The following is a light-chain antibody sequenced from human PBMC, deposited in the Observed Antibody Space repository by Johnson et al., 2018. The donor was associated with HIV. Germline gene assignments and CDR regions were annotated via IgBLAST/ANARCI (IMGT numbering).Light chain of an antibody. CDR3: GTWKGRLSAGGV. CDR1: NSDIGENY. J-gene: IGLJ1*01. V-gene: IGLV1-51*01. Sequence: QSVLTQPPSVSAAPGQKVTISCSGSNSDIGENYVSWYQQVTGTAPKLLIYENNKRPSGIPDRFSGHKSAPTATLGLTGIQTGDEADYYCGTWKGRLSAGGVFGTGTKVTVL. CDR2: ENN.